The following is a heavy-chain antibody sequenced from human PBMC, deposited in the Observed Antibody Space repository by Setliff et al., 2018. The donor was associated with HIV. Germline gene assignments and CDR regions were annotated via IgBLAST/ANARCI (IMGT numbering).Heavy chain of an antibody. CDR2: VYTSGNT. Sequence: SETLSLTCTVSGGSINIGSFYWSWIRQPAGKGQEWLGHVYTSGNTYYDPSLAGRVAISLDRSKNQFSLKLDSVTAADTALYFCARGRGAWFEGSWFDPWGQGILVTAPQ. V-gene: IGHV4-61*09. CDR1: GGSINIGSFY. J-gene: IGHJ5*02. D-gene: IGHD6-19*01. CDR3: ARGRGAWFEGSWFDP.